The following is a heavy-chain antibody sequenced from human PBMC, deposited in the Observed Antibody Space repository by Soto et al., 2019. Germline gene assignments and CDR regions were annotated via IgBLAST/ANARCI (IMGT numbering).Heavy chain of an antibody. CDR1: GGTFSNYA. CDR3: AIGPRNSWTCDF. V-gene: IGHV1-69*01. Sequence: QVQVVQSGAEVKKPGSSVKVSCKASGGTFSNYAISWLRQAPGHGLEWVGGIIALTETPVYAQTVQGRLTITADEITSAAYMELSSLRSDDTAVYYCAIGPRNSWTCDFWGQGTLVTVSS. J-gene: IGHJ4*02. D-gene: IGHD6-13*01. CDR2: IIALTETP.